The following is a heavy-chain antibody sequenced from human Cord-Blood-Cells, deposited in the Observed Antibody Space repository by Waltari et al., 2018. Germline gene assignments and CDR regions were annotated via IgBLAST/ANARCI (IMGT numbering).Heavy chain of an antibody. CDR3: ARGIVVVVAATPSLDYFDY. D-gene: IGHD2-15*01. CDR2: INHRGST. CDR1: GGSFSGYY. Sequence: QVQLQQWGAGLLKPSETLSLTCAVYGGSFSGYYWSWIRQPPGKGLEWIGEINHRGSTNYNPALKSRVTISVDTSKNQFSLKLSSVTAADTAVYYCARGIVVVVAATPSLDYFDYWGQGTLVTVSS. V-gene: IGHV4-34*01. J-gene: IGHJ4*02.